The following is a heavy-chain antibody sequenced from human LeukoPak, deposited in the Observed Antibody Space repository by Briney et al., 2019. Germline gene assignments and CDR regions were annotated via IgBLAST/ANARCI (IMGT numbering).Heavy chain of an antibody. J-gene: IGHJ4*02. V-gene: IGHV4-34*01. CDR1: GGSFSGYY. CDR2: INHSGST. CDR3: ARRYSSGWYHFDY. Sequence: SETLSLTCAVYGGSFSGYYWSWIRQPPGKGLEWIGEINHSGSTNYNPSLKSRVAISVDTSKNQFSLKLSSVTAADTAVYYCARRYSSGWYHFDYWGQGTLVTVSS. D-gene: IGHD6-19*01.